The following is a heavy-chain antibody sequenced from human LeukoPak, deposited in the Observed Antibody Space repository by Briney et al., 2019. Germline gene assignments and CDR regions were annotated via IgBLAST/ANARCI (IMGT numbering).Heavy chain of an antibody. CDR3: TRGEGGGLFDY. J-gene: IGHJ4*02. D-gene: IGHD1-26*01. CDR2: INVDGTST. CDR1: GFTFSTYW. V-gene: IGHV3-74*01. Sequence: GGSLRLSCAASGFTFSTYWMHWVRQAPGKGLVWVSRINVDGTSTTYADSVRGRLTISRDNAKSTVYLQMNSLRAEDTAVYYCTRGEGGGLFDYWGQGTLVTVSS.